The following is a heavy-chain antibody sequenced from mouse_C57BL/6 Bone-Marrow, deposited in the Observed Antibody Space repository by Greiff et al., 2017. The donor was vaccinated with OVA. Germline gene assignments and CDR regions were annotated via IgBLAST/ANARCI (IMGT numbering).Heavy chain of an antibody. CDR2: IDPSDSYT. J-gene: IGHJ1*03. V-gene: IGHV1-69*01. CDR1: GYTFTSYW. Sequence: QVQLQQPGAELVMPGASVKLSCKASGYTFTSYWMPWVKQRPGPGLEWIGEIDPSDSYTNYNQKFKGKSTLTVDKSSSPAYMQLSSLTSEDSAVYYCATYYGSSDVGWYFDVWGTGTTVTVSS. CDR3: ATYYGSSDVGWYFDV. D-gene: IGHD1-1*01.